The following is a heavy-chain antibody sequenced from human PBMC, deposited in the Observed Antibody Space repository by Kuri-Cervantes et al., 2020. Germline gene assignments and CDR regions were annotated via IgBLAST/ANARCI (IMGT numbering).Heavy chain of an antibody. Sequence: GESLKISCAASGFTFSSYAMSWVRQAPGKGLEWVSAISGSGGSTYYADSVKGRFTISRDNSKNTLYLQMNSLRAEDTAVYYCATRIAVAGTGNYWGQGTLVTVPQ. V-gene: IGHV3-23*01. D-gene: IGHD6-19*01. CDR2: ISGSGGST. CDR1: GFTFSSYA. CDR3: ATRIAVAGTGNY. J-gene: IGHJ4*02.